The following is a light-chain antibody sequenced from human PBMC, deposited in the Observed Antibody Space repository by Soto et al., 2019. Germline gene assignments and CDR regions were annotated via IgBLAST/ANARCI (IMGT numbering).Light chain of an antibody. CDR3: MQSTQLPPP. CDR2: EVS. Sequence: DVVMTQTPLSLSVAPGQPASISCKSSQSLLHITGETFLFWYLQKPGQSPQLLIYEVSTRVSGVPDRFSGSGSGTDFTLEISRVETDDVGMYYCMQSTQLPPPFGQGTRLGIE. J-gene: IGKJ5*01. CDR1: QSLLHITGETF. V-gene: IGKV2D-29*02.